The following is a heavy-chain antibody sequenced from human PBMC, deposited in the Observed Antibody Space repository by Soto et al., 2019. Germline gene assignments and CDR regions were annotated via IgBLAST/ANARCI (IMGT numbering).Heavy chain of an antibody. CDR1: GYTFTNYW. Sequence: GESLKISCKGSGYTFTNYWIGLLRQIPWKGLEWMGIIYPGDSDTKYNPSFQGQVTISADKSITTPYLRWTSLKASDTAIYYCAASIFYSGMEVWGKGTTVTVPS. V-gene: IGHV5-51*01. J-gene: IGHJ6*04. CDR2: IYPGDSDT. CDR3: AASIFYSGMEV.